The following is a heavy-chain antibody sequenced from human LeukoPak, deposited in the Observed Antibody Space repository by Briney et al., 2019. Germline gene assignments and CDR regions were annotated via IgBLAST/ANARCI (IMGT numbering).Heavy chain of an antibody. CDR2: ISGSGGST. CDR3: AKSAAKLRYYDFWSGYYANDHYYYYYGMDV. J-gene: IGHJ6*02. V-gene: IGHV3-23*01. Sequence: GGSLRLSCAASGFTFSSYAMSWVRQAPGKGLEWVSAISGSGGSTYYADSVKGRFTISRDNSKNTLYLQMNSLRAEDTAVYYCAKSAAKLRYYDFWSGYYANDHYYYYYGMDVWGQGTTVTVSS. D-gene: IGHD3-3*01. CDR1: GFTFSSYA.